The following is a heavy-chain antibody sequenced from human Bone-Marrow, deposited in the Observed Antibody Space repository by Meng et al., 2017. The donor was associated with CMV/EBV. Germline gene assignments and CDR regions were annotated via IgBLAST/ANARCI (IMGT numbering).Heavy chain of an antibody. CDR3: AKDRNSGWNFFDH. V-gene: IGHV3-23*01. J-gene: IGHJ4*02. D-gene: IGHD5-12*01. Sequence: AYGFTLRSSAMGWVRQAPGKGLEWVSSIDNSGRNTDYADSLKGRFTISRDNSKNTLFLQMNSLRAEDTALYYCAKDRNSGWNFFDHWGQGALVTVSS. CDR2: IDNSGRNT. CDR1: GFTLRSSA.